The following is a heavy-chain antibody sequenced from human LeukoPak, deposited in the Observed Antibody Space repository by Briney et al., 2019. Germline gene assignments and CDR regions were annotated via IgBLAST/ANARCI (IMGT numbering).Heavy chain of an antibody. CDR2: INWNGGST. V-gene: IGHV3-20*04. Sequence: GGSLRLSCAASGFTFDDYGMSWVRHAPGKGLEWVSGINWNGGSTGYADSVKGRFTISRDNAKNSLYLQMNSLRAEDTALYYCARGGYYYDSSGFLYYFDYWGQGTLVTVSS. J-gene: IGHJ4*02. D-gene: IGHD3-22*01. CDR1: GFTFDDYG. CDR3: ARGGYYYDSSGFLYYFDY.